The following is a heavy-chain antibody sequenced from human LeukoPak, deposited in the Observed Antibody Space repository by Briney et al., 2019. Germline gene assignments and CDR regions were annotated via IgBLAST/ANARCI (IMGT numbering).Heavy chain of an antibody. CDR1: GYTFTGYY. V-gene: IGHV1-2*02. CDR3: ARDRKWLVASHDAFDI. Sequence: AASVKVSCKASGYTFTGYYMHWVRQAPGQGLEWMGWINPNSGGTNYAQKFQGRVTMTRDTSISTAYMDLSRLRSDDTAVYYCARDRKWLVASHDAFDIWGQGTMVTVSS. D-gene: IGHD6-19*01. CDR2: INPNSGGT. J-gene: IGHJ3*02.